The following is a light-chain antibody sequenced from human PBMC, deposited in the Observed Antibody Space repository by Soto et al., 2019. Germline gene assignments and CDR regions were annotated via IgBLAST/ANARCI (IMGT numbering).Light chain of an antibody. CDR1: ISNLGSNF. CDR2: RND. Sequence: QAVVTQPTSASGTPGQRVTISCSGSISNLGSNFVFWYQQLPGAAPKLLISRNDQRPSGVPDRFAGSKSGTSASLAISGLRSDDEADYHCAAWDDSLSGVVFGGGTKLTVL. CDR3: AAWDDSLSGVV. J-gene: IGLJ3*02. V-gene: IGLV1-47*01.